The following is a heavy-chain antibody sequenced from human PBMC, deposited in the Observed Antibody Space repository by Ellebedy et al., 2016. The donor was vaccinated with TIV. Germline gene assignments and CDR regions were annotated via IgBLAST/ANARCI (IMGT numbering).Heavy chain of an antibody. D-gene: IGHD2-2*01. V-gene: IGHV3-23*01. Sequence: GESLKISCVASGFTFSSYAMSWVRQAPGKGLEWVSSLSASGGSTYYADSVKGRFTISRDNSKNTLYLQMNSLRAEDTAVYFCTRGKARTGYQYGMDLWGQGTTVTVSS. CDR3: TRGKARTGYQYGMDL. CDR1: GFTFSSYA. CDR2: LSASGGST. J-gene: IGHJ6*02.